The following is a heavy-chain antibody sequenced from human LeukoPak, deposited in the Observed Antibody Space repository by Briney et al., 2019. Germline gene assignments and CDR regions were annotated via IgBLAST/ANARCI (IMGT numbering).Heavy chain of an antibody. J-gene: IGHJ4*02. D-gene: IGHD3-9*01. V-gene: IGHV4-34*01. CDR3: ARVPAEMTGYQFDY. CDR2: INHSGST. Sequence: SETLSLTCAVYGGSFSGYYWSWIRQPPGKGLEWIGEINHSGSTNYNPSLKSRVTISVDTSKNQFSLKLSSVTAADTAVYYYARVPAEMTGYQFDYWGQGTLVTVSS. CDR1: GGSFSGYY.